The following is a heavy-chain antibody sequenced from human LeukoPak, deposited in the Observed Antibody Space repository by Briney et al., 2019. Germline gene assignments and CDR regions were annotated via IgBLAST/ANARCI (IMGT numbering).Heavy chain of an antibody. J-gene: IGHJ6*03. CDR2: IYYSGST. CDR1: GGSISSSSYY. CDR3: ARSPRDYYYMDV. V-gene: IGHV4-39*07. Sequence: SETLSLTCTVSGGSISSSSYYWGWIRQPPGKGLEWIGSIYYSGSTYYNPSLKSRVTISVDTSKNQFSLKLSSVTAADTVVYYCARSPRDYYYMDVWGKGTTVTVSS.